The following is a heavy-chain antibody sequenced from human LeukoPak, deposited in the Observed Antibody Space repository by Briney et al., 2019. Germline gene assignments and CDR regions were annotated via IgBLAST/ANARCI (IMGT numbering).Heavy chain of an antibody. CDR3: ARGYGSSRGWY. D-gene: IGHD6-6*01. Sequence: PGGSLRLSCAASGFTFRSYGMHWVRQAPGRGLEWVAVISYDGSNEYYVDPVKGRFTISRDNAKNTLYLQMNSLRAEDTAVYYCARGYGSSRGWYWGQGTLVTVSS. J-gene: IGHJ4*02. CDR1: GFTFRSYG. CDR2: ISYDGSNE. V-gene: IGHV3-30*03.